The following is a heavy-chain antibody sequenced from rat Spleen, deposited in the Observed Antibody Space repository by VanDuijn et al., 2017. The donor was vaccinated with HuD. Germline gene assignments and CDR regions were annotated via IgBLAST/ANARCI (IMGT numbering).Heavy chain of an antibody. D-gene: IGHD1-12*02. V-gene: IGHV5-31*01. J-gene: IGHJ2*01. Sequence: EVQLVESDGGLVQPGRSLKLSCAASGITFNNYWMTWIRQAPGKGLEWVASISNIDDTYYSDSVKGRFSVSRDNAKRSLYLQMNSLRSEDTATYYCAKDQAYYYDGTYYYPLGYWGQGVMVTVSS. CDR3: AKDQAYYYDGTYYYPLGY. CDR1: GITFNNYW. CDR2: ISNIDDT.